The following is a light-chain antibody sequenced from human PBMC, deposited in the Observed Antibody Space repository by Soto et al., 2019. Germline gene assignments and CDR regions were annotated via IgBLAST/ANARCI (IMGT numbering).Light chain of an antibody. CDR3: QQYYSTPRT. CDR2: AAS. Sequence: IQVAQSLSSLSASIGDRVTITCRASQGISSYLAWYQQKPGKAPKLLIYAASTLQSGVPSRFSGSGSGTDFTLTISSLHAEDVAVYYCQQYYSTPRTFGQGTKVDIK. V-gene: IGKV1-27*01. J-gene: IGKJ1*01. CDR1: QGISSY.